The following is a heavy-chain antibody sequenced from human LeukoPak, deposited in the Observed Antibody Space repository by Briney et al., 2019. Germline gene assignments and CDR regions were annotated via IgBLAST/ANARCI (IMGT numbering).Heavy chain of an antibody. Sequence: GGSLRLSCAASGFTFSSYSMNWVRQAPGKGLEWVSSISSSSSYIYYADSVKGRFTISGDNAKNSLYLQMNSLRAEDTAVYYCARESGDVTMIVVSEGYFDYWGQGTLVTVSS. CDR3: ARESGDVTMIVVSEGYFDY. J-gene: IGHJ4*02. CDR1: GFTFSSYS. D-gene: IGHD3-22*01. CDR2: ISSSSSYI. V-gene: IGHV3-21*01.